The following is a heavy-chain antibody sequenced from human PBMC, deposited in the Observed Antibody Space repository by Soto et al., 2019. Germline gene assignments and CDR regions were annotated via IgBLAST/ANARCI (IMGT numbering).Heavy chain of an antibody. V-gene: IGHV4-39*01. Sequence: SETLSLTCTVSGGSISSSSYYWGWIRQPPGKGLEWIGSIYYSGSTYYNPSLKSRVTISVDTSKNQSSLKLSSVTAADTAVYYCARHRGYSHNLNYYYYYMDVWGKGTTVTVSS. D-gene: IGHD5-18*01. CDR2: IYYSGST. CDR3: ARHRGYSHNLNYYYYYMDV. J-gene: IGHJ6*03. CDR1: GGSISSSSYY.